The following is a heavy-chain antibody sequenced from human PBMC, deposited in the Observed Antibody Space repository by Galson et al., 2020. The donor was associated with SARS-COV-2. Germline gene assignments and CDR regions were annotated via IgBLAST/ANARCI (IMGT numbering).Heavy chain of an antibody. CDR2: AYYTGTT. V-gene: IGHV4-59*01. J-gene: IGHJ5*02. CDR3: ARSDIVAEFIDP. CDR1: GGSIRSSY. D-gene: IGHD5-12*01. Sequence: SETLSLTCTVSGGSIRSSYWSWIRQPPGKGLEWIGYAYYTGTTNYNPSLKSRVTISLDTSKNQISLKLSSVTAADTAVYDCARSDIVAEFIDPWGQGILVTVSS.